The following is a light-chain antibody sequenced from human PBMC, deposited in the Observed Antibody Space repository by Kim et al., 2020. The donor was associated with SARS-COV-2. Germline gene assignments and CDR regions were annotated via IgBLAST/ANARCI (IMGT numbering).Light chain of an antibody. CDR2: HDN. V-gene: IGLV3-21*04. Sequence: APGKTASRTCGGDSIGLKRVHWYQQRPGQAPILVIFHDNDRPSGIPERFSGSNFGNTATLTISRVEAGDEADYYCQVWDSDSDHYVFGTGTKVTVL. CDR1: SIGLKR. CDR3: QVWDSDSDHYV. J-gene: IGLJ1*01.